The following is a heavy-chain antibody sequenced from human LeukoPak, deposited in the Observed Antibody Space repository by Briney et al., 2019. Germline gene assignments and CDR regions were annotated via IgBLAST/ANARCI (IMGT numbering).Heavy chain of an antibody. CDR1: GGSIGGNSY. CDR3: ARVSRYYDSRLDY. CDR2: IYYSGST. V-gene: IGHV4-61*01. J-gene: IGHJ4*02. D-gene: IGHD3-22*01. Sequence: SETLSLTCTVSGGSIGGNSYWSWIRQPPGKGLEWIGYIYYSGSTNYNPSLKSRVTISVDTSKNQFSLKLSSVTAADTAVYYCARVSRYYDSRLDYWGQGTLVTVSS.